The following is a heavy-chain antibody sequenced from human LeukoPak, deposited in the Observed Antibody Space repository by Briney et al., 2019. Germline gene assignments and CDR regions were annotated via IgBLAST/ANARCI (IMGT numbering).Heavy chain of an antibody. CDR3: VCGSGSPPPPDGSWVLPPFDY. D-gene: IGHD3-10*01. Sequence: ASVKLSFNSSGYTFTSNYMYWVRQAPGQGLERMGLINPTGDSTGYAQKCSGKVTMTRDMSTSTDYMELSRLRPEDTAVFYCVCGSGSPPPPDGSWVLPPFDYWGQGTLVTVSS. CDR1: GYTFTSNY. V-gene: IGHV1-46*01. J-gene: IGHJ4*02. CDR2: INPTGDST.